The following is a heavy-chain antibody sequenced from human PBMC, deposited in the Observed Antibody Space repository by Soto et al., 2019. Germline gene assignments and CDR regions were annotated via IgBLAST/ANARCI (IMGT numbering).Heavy chain of an antibody. D-gene: IGHD6-13*01. CDR2: ISYDGSNK. J-gene: IGHJ6*02. CDR3: AREASSSSWYRYYYYGMDV. CDR1: GFTFSSYA. V-gene: IGHV3-30-3*01. Sequence: QVQLVESGGGVVQPGRSLRLSCAASGFTFSSYAMHWVRQAPGKGLGWVAVISYDGSNKYYADSVKGRFTIPRVNSKITLDLPRTSLRAEDTAVYYCAREASSSSWYRYYYYGMDVWGQGTTVTVSS.